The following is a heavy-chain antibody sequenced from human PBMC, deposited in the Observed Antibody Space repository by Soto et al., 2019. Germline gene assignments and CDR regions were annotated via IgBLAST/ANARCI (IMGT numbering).Heavy chain of an antibody. V-gene: IGHV3-11*06. CDR3: VRSGDNYNLLDY. J-gene: IGHJ4*02. CDR1: GFTFSDHY. Sequence: GFLRLSCGASGFTFSDHYTSWIRQAPGKGLEWIGYSSNSGSFTRYADSVKGRFSISRDNAKNSLYLQINSLRGDDTAIYYCVRSGDNYNLLDYWGQGTPVTV. CDR2: SSNSGSFT. D-gene: IGHD1-1*01.